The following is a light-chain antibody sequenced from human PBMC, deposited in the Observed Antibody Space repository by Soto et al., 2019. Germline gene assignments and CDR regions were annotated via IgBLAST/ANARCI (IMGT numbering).Light chain of an antibody. Sequence: EMVLTQSPGTLSLSPGERATLSCRASQSVSNSFLAWYQQKRGQAPRVLIYGASSRATGIPDRFSGSGSATDFTLTISRLEPEDFATYYCQQYGSSPITFGQGTRLEIK. J-gene: IGKJ5*01. CDR3: QQYGSSPIT. CDR2: GAS. V-gene: IGKV3-20*01. CDR1: QSVSNSF.